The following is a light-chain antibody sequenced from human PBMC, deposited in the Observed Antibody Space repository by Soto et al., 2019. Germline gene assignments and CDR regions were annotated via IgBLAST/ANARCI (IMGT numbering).Light chain of an antibody. CDR2: SND. V-gene: IGLV1-44*01. CDR1: TSRIGSNS. Sequence: QSALTQPPSVSGTPGQRVTISCSGSTSRIGSNSVSWYQQLPGTAPKLLIYSNDQRPSGVPDRFSGSKSGTSASLAISGLQSEDEADYYCAAWDDSLNGWVFGGGTKVTVL. J-gene: IGLJ3*02. CDR3: AAWDDSLNGWV.